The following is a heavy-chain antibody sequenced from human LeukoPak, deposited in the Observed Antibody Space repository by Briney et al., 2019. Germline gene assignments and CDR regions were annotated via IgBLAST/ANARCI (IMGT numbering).Heavy chain of an antibody. CDR3: ARDHYYGSGSL. V-gene: IGHV4-61*02. CDR2: IYTSGST. D-gene: IGHD3-10*01. CDR1: GGSISSGSYY. J-gene: IGHJ4*02. Sequence: SETLSLTCTVSGGSISSGSYYWSWIRQPAGKGLEWIGRIYTSGSTNYNPSLKSRVTISVDTSKNQFSLKLSSVTAADTAVYYCARDHYYGSGSLWGQGTLVTVSS.